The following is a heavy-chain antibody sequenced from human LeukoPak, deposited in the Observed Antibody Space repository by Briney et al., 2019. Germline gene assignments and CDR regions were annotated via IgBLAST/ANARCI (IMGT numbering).Heavy chain of an antibody. J-gene: IGHJ6*03. CDR3: ARGPQWRGDYYYMDP. D-gene: IGHD6-19*01. Sequence: ASVKVSCKASGYSFTNFDVNWVRQATGQGLEWMGWMNPNSGNKGYAQKFQGRVTMTMNTSITTAYMELSSLRSEDTAVYYCARGPQWRGDYYYMDPWRRGTTVTVSS. CDR1: GYSFTNFD. V-gene: IGHV1-8*01. CDR2: MNPNSGNK.